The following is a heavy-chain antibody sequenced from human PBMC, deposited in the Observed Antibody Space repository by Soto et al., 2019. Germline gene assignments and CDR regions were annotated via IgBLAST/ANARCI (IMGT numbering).Heavy chain of an antibody. D-gene: IGHD6-19*01. V-gene: IGHV1-69*12. CDR2: IIPIFGTA. J-gene: IGHJ1*01. CDR1: GGTFSSYA. CDR3: ASPPQEVAGTGNADYFPH. Sequence: QVQLVQSGAEVKKPGSSVKVSCKASGGTFSSYAISWVRQAPGQGLEWMGGIIPIFGTANYAQKFQGRDTITADETTRPACMAQSSLSSEDTATYYCASPPQEVAGTGNADYFPHSGQGTLVTVSS.